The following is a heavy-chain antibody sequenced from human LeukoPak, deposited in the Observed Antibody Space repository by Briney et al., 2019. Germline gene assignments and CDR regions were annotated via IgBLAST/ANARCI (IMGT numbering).Heavy chain of an antibody. D-gene: IGHD2-15*01. Sequence: GGSLRLSCAASGFTVSSNYMSWVRQAPGKGLEWVSVIYSGGSTYYADSVKGRFTISRDNSKNTLYLQMNSLRAEDTAVYYCARCEVAATGGFDYWGQGTLVTVSS. CDR2: IYSGGST. J-gene: IGHJ4*02. CDR1: GFTVSSNY. CDR3: ARCEVAATGGFDY. V-gene: IGHV3-53*01.